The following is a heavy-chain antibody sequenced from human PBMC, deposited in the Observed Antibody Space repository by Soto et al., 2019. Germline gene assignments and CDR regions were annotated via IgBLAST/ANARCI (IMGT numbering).Heavy chain of an antibody. D-gene: IGHD6-19*01. CDR2: IYHSGST. Sequence: PSETLSLTCAVSGGSISSCNWWSWVRQPPGKGLEWIGEIYHSGSTNYNPSLKSRVTISVDKSKNQFSLKLSSVTAADTAVYYCASRSGYSSGWYYWFDPWGQGTLVTVSS. J-gene: IGHJ5*02. CDR1: GGSISSCNW. V-gene: IGHV4-4*02. CDR3: ASRSGYSSGWYYWFDP.